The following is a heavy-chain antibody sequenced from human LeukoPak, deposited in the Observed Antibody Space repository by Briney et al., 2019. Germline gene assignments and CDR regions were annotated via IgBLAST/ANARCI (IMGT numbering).Heavy chain of an antibody. CDR3: ATDRKYYDFWSGYFLY. CDR1: GYTLTELS. CDR2: FDPEDGET. J-gene: IGHJ4*02. V-gene: IGHV1-24*01. Sequence: AASVKVSCKVSGYTLTELSMHWVRQAPGKGLEWMGGFDPEDGETIYAQKFQGRVTMTEDTSTDTAYMELSSLRSEDTAVYYCATDRKYYDFWSGYFLYWGQGTLVTVSS. D-gene: IGHD3-3*01.